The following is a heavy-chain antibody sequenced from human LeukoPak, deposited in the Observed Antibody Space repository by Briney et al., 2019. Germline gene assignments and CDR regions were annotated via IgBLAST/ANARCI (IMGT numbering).Heavy chain of an antibody. CDR1: GSTFSSFE. J-gene: IGHJ4*02. CDR2: ISSSGNTM. Sequence: GGSLRLSCAASGSTFSSFEMSSVRQAPGKGLEWVSYISSSGNTMYYADSVKGRFTISRDNAKNSLYLQMNSLRDKDTAVYYCVKDRTIVIDYWGQGTLVTVSS. D-gene: IGHD3-16*02. CDR3: VKDRTIVIDY. V-gene: IGHV3-48*03.